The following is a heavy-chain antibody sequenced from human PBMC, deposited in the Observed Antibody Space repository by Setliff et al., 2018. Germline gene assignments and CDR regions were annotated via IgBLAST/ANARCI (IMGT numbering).Heavy chain of an antibody. CDR2: IIPIFGTA. CDR3: AIPSSGDFYFDY. D-gene: IGHD1-26*01. V-gene: IGHV1-69*13. J-gene: IGHJ4*02. CDR1: GGTFSSYA. Sequence: SVKVSCKASGGTFSSYAITWVRQAPGQGLEWMGGIIPIFGTAKYAQKFQGRVTITADQSTRTAYMELSSLRSEDTAVYYCAIPSSGDFYFDYWGQGTLVTVSS.